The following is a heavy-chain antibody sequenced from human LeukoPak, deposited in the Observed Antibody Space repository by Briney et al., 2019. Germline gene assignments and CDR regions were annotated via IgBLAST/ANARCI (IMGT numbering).Heavy chain of an antibody. Sequence: GGSLRLSCAASGFTFSNAWMSWVRQAPGKGLEWVGRIKSKTDGETTDYAAPVKGRFTISRDDSKNTLYLQMNSLKTEDTAVYYCTTELPRSYYYDSSGYYPFDYWGQGTLVTVSS. V-gene: IGHV3-15*01. CDR2: IKSKTDGETT. CDR1: GFTFSNAW. J-gene: IGHJ4*02. D-gene: IGHD3-22*01. CDR3: TTELPRSYYYDSSGYYPFDY.